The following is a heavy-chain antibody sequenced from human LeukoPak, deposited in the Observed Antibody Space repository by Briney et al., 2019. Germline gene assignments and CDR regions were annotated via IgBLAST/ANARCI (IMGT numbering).Heavy chain of an antibody. CDR1: GFTFSSYE. CDR3: ARGTYYYDSSGLN. CDR2: ISSSGSTI. Sequence: GGSLRLSCAASGFTFSSYEMNWVRQAPGKGLEWVSYISSSGSTIYYADSVKGRFTISRDNAKNSLYLQMNSLRAEDTAVYYCARGTYYYDSSGLNWGQGTLVTVSS. V-gene: IGHV3-48*03. J-gene: IGHJ4*02. D-gene: IGHD3-22*01.